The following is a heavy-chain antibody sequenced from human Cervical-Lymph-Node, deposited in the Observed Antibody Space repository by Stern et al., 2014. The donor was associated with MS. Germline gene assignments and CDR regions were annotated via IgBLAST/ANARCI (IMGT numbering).Heavy chain of an antibody. D-gene: IGHD2-15*01. J-gene: IGHJ4*02. Sequence: ESGPTLLKPTQTLTLTCTFSGFSLTTTGMGVGWIRQPPGKALEWLGLIYWDDDKRYSPSLNSRLTVTKDTSKNQVVLTMTNMDPVDTGTYYCARRGPCSASTCTFDFWGQGALVSVSS. CDR1: GFSLTTTGMG. V-gene: IGHV2-5*02. CDR3: ARRGPCSASTCTFDF. CDR2: IYWDDDK.